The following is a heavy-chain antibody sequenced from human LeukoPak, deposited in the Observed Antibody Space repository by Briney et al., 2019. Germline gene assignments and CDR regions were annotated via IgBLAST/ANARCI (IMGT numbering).Heavy chain of an antibody. CDR1: GFTFSDYY. V-gene: IGHV3-11*01. CDR2: ISHSGSTI. CDR3: AKDQVGATRVNWFDP. D-gene: IGHD1-26*01. Sequence: GGSLRLSCAASGFTFSDYYLSWIRQAPGKGLEWVSYISHSGSTIYYADSVKGRFSVSRDNAKNSLYLQMNSLRAEDTAVYYCAKDQVGATRVNWFDPWGQGTLVTVSS. J-gene: IGHJ5*02.